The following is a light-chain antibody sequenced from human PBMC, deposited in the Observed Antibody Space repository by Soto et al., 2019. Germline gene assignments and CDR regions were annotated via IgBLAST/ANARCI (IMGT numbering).Light chain of an antibody. J-gene: IGLJ2*01. CDR3: CSHAGRGSVL. V-gene: IGLV2-23*02. Sequence: QSVLAQPASVSGSPGQSITTSCTGTSSDIGRYNLVSWYQQYPGKAPKLVIYDVTKRPSGVSDRFSASKSGNTASLTISGLQAEDEADYYCCSHAGRGSVLFGGGTKVTVL. CDR1: SSDIGRYNL. CDR2: DVT.